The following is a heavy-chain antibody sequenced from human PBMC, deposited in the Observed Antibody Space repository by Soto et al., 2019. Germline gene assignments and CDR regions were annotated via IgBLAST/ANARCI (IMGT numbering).Heavy chain of an antibody. J-gene: IGHJ4*02. CDR1: GYTVTSYG. CDR3: AAAAIPVAGRHPDF. D-gene: IGHD6-19*01. Sequence: GASVKVSCKASGYTVTSYGISWVRQAPGQGLEWMGWISAYNGNTNYAQKLQGRVTMTTDTSTSTAYMELSSLRSDDTAVYFCAAAAIPVAGRHPDFWGQGTVVTVSS. CDR2: ISAYNGNT. V-gene: IGHV1-18*01.